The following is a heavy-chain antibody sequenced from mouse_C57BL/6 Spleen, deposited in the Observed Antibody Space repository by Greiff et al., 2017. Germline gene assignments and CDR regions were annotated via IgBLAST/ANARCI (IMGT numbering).Heavy chain of an antibody. CDR1: GFTFTDYY. V-gene: IGHV7-3*01. Sequence: EVQLVESGGGLVQPGGSLSLSCAASGFTFTDYYMSWVRQPPGKALAWLGFIRNKANGYTTEYSASVKGRFTISRDNSQSILYRQMNALRAEDSATYYCARYRYFDVWGTGTTVTVSS. CDR3: ARYRYFDV. J-gene: IGHJ1*03. CDR2: IRNKANGYTT.